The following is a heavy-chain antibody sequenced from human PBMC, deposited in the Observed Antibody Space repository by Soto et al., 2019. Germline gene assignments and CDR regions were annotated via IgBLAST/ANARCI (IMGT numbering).Heavy chain of an antibody. D-gene: IGHD2-15*01. CDR2: INPSGGST. V-gene: IGHV1-46*03. J-gene: IGHJ4*02. CDR1: GGTFSSYA. CDR3: ASHVGLTPVDY. Sequence: ASVKVSCKASGGTFSSYAISWVRQAPGQGLEWMGMINPSGGSTSYAQKFQGRVTMTGDTSTSTVYMELSSLRSEDTAVYYCASHVGLTPVDYWGQGTLVTVSS.